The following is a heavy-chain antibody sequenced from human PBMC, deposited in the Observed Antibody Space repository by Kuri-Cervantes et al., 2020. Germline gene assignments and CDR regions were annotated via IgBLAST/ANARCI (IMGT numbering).Heavy chain of an antibody. CDR1: GGSFSGSY. CDR3: ARGIVGLLPVRFDY. J-gene: IGHJ4*02. Sequence: ESLKISCDVYGGSFSGSYWSWIRQPPGKGLEWIGEINHRGSTNYNPSLKGRVTISVDTSKNQFSLKMTSVTAADTAVYYCARGIVGLLPVRFDYWGQGTLVTVSS. V-gene: IGHV4-34*01. D-gene: IGHD2-15*01. CDR2: INHRGST.